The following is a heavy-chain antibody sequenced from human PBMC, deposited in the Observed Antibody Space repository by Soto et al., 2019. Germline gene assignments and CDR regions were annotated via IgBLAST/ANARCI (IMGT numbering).Heavy chain of an antibody. Sequence: ASVKISCKASGYTFTSYYMHWVRQAPGQGLERMGIINPSGGSTSYAQKFQGRVTMTRDTSTSTVYMELSGLRSEDTAVYYCARDTTAKGYGPNYYYYYYMDVWGKGTTVTVSS. D-gene: IGHD5-12*01. J-gene: IGHJ6*03. CDR2: INPSGGST. CDR1: GYTFTSYY. V-gene: IGHV1-46*03. CDR3: ARDTTAKGYGPNYYYYYYMDV.